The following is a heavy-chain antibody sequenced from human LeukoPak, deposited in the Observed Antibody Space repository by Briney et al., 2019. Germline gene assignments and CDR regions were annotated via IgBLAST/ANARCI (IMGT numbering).Heavy chain of an antibody. V-gene: IGHV3-48*02. Sequence: GGSLRLSCAASGFTFSNYSMNWVRQAPGKGLEWVSYISSSSSTIYYADSVKGRFTISRDNAKNSLYLQMNSLRDEDTAVYYCARDSVVVPAAIQWGYYYYGMDVWGQGTTVTVSS. D-gene: IGHD2-2*02. CDR3: ARDSVVVPAAIQWGYYYYGMDV. CDR1: GFTFSNYS. J-gene: IGHJ6*02. CDR2: ISSSSSTI.